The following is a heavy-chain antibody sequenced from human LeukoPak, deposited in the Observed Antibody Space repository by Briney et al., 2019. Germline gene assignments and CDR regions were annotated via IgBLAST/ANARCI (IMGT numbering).Heavy chain of an antibody. Sequence: SETLSLTCSVSGGSIGTYYWSWIRQPPGKGLEWIGYIYYSGSTNYNPSLKSQVTISVDTSKNQFSLKLSSVTAADTAVYYCAREINCSGGSCPFDYWGQGTLVTVSS. CDR1: GGSIGTYY. V-gene: IGHV4-59*01. D-gene: IGHD2-15*01. J-gene: IGHJ4*02. CDR2: IYYSGST. CDR3: AREINCSGGSCPFDY.